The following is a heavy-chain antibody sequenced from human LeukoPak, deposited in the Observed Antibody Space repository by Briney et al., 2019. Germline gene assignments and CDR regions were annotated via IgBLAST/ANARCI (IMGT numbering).Heavy chain of an antibody. CDR2: ISSSGSTI. J-gene: IGHJ6*02. D-gene: IGHD3-3*01. V-gene: IGHV3-11*01. CDR3: ARDQYDFWSGYLPPENYYYYGMDV. Sequence: PGGSLRLSCAASGFTFSDYYMSWIRQAPGKGLEWVSYISSSGSTIYYADSVKGRFTISRDNAKNSLYLQMNSLRAEDTAVYYCARDQYDFWSGYLPPENYYYYGMDVWGQGTTVTVS. CDR1: GFTFSDYY.